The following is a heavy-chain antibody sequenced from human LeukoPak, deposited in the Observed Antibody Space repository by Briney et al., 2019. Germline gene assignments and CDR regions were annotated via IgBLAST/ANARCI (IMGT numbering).Heavy chain of an antibody. CDR1: GGSFSGYY. J-gene: IGHJ4*02. CDR3: SRGAGLSDY. CDR2: INHSGST. D-gene: IGHD6-19*01. Sequence: SETLSLTCAVYGGSFSGYYWSWIRQPPGKGLEWIGEINHSGSTNYNPSLKSRVTISIDTSKNQFSLKLSPVTAADTAVYYCSRGAGLSDYWGQGTLVTVSS. V-gene: IGHV4-34*01.